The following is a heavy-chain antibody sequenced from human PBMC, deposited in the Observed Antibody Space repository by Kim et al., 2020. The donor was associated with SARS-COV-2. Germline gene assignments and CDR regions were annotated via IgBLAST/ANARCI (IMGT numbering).Heavy chain of an antibody. D-gene: IGHD2-21*01. Sequence: ASVKVSCQTSENTFIGYYIHWVRQAPGQGLEWMGRINPHSGAADFAQKFQGRVTLTRDTATRTAFMELIGLRSDDTAVFYCARGLGPMWCGSSFYFD. V-gene: IGHV1-2*06. CDR3: ARGLGPMWCGSSFYFD. CDR2: INPHSGAA. J-gene: IGHJ4*01. CDR1: ENTFIGYY.